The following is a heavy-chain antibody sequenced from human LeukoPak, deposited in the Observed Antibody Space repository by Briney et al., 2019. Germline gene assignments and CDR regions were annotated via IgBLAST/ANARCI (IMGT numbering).Heavy chain of an antibody. Sequence: GGSLRLSCTASGFTFNSNWMHWVRQAPGKGLVWVSRINSDGSSINYVDSVKGRFTISRDNARSTLYLQMNSLRVDDTAVYYCTMGFCGGYCHPGGQGTMVSVSS. CDR2: INSDGSSI. J-gene: IGHJ3*01. CDR3: TMGFCGGYCHP. V-gene: IGHV3-74*01. CDR1: GFTFNSNW. D-gene: IGHD2-21*02.